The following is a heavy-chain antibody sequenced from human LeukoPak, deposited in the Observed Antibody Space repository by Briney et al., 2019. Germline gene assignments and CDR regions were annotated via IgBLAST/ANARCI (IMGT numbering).Heavy chain of an antibody. V-gene: IGHV4-61*02. CDR1: GGSISSGNYY. CDR3: ARRGDV. Sequence: SETLSLTCTVSGGSISSGNYYWNWIRQPAGKGLEWIGRIYTSGSTNYNPSLKSRVIISMDTPKNQFSLQLSSVTAADTAVYYCARRGDVWGQGTMVTVSS. D-gene: IGHD3-10*01. J-gene: IGHJ3*01. CDR2: IYTSGST.